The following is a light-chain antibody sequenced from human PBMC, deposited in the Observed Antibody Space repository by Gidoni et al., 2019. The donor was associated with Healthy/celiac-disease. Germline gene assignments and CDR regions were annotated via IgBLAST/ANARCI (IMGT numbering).Light chain of an antibody. Sequence: IVLTQSPATLSWSPGERATLSCRASQSVSSYLAWYQQKPGQAPRLLIYDASNRATGIPARFSGSGSGTDFTLTISSLEPEDFAVYYCQQRSNWPAITFGQGTRLEIK. CDR1: QSVSSY. CDR3: QQRSNWPAIT. CDR2: DAS. J-gene: IGKJ5*01. V-gene: IGKV3-11*01.